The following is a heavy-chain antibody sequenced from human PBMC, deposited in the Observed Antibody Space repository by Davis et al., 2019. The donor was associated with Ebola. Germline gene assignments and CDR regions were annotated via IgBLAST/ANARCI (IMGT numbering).Heavy chain of an antibody. CDR2: IFYSGNI. CDR3: ARVSRMVEAGNFLNWFDT. CDR1: GASLSSDY. J-gene: IGHJ5*02. D-gene: IGHD6-13*01. V-gene: IGHV4-59*01. Sequence: SETLSLTCAVSGASLSSDYWSWLRQSPGRGLACIGYIFYSGNINYNPSLKSRVAISMDTSKNQFSLRLSSVTTADTAVYYCARVSRMVEAGNFLNWFDTWGQGTRVTVSS.